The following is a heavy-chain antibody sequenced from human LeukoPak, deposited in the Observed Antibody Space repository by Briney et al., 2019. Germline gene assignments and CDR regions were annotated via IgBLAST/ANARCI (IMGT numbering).Heavy chain of an antibody. CDR2: IYTTGST. Sequence: SETLSLTCTVSGGSINSYYWSWIRQPAGKGLEWIGRIYTTGSTNYNPSLKSRVTMSVDTSKNQFSLNLSSVTAADTAVYYCATSFGSYYGPFDYWGQGTLVTVSS. V-gene: IGHV4-4*07. J-gene: IGHJ4*02. CDR3: ATSFGSYYGPFDY. D-gene: IGHD1-26*01. CDR1: GGSINSYY.